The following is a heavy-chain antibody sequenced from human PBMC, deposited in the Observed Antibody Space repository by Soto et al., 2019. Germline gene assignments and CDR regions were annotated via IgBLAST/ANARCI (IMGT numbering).Heavy chain of an antibody. CDR3: ARDAPDYCGGDCYP. CDR2: MNPNSGNT. V-gene: IGHV1-8*01. J-gene: IGHJ5*02. Sequence: QVQLVQSGAEVKKPGASVKVSCKTSGDTFTSYDINWVRQATGQGLEWMGWMNPNSGNTGYAQKFQGRVTMTRNTSISTAYMELSSLRSEDTAVYYCARDAPDYCGGDCYPWGQGTLVTVSS. CDR1: GDTFTSYD. D-gene: IGHD2-21*02.